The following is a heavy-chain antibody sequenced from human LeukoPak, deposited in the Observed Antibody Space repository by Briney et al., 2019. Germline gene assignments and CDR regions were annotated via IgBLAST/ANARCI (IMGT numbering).Heavy chain of an antibody. D-gene: IGHD6-19*01. V-gene: IGHV1-2*06. CDR3: AKELVIQGGWYSFFDY. CDR1: GYTFTGYY. CDR2: INPNSGGT. Sequence: GASVKVSCKASGYTFTGYYMHWVRQAPGQGLEWMGRINPNSGGTNYAQKFQGRVTMTRDTSISTAYMELSRLRSDDTAVYYCAKELVIQGGWYSFFDYWGQGTLVTVSS. J-gene: IGHJ4*02.